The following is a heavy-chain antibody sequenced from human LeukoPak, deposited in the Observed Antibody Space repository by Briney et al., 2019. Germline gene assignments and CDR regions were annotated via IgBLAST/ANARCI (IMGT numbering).Heavy chain of an antibody. V-gene: IGHV3-74*01. Sequence: GGSLRLSCAASGFTLRNYWMHWVRQTPGKGLLWVSRINGDGTSETYAGSVKGRFTITRDNAKNTLYLQINSLRAEDTAVYYCARVAYCGGDCYSLDYYYMDVWGKGTTVTVSS. CDR1: GFTLRNYW. CDR2: INGDGTSE. J-gene: IGHJ6*03. CDR3: ARVAYCGGDCYSLDYYYMDV. D-gene: IGHD2-21*02.